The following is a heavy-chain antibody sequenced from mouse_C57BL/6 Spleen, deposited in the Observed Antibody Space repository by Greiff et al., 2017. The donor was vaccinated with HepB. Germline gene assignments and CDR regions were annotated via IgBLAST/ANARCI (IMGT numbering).Heavy chain of an antibody. D-gene: IGHD1-1*01. CDR2: INPYNGGT. Sequence: VQLQQSGPVLVKPGASVKMSCKASGYTFTDYYMNWVKQSHGKSLEWIGVINPYNGGTSYNQKFKGKATLTVDKSSSTAYMELNSLTSEDSAVYYCARRYYGSRDYFDYWGQGTTLTVSS. CDR1: GYTFTDYY. V-gene: IGHV1-19*01. CDR3: ARRYYGSRDYFDY. J-gene: IGHJ2*01.